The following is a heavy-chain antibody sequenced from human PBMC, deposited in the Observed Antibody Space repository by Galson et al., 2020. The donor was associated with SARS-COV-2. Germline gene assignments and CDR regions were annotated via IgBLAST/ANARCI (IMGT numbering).Heavy chain of an antibody. V-gene: IGHV5-51*01. CDR2: IYPGDSDT. Sequence: GESLKISCKGSGYSFTSYWIGWVRQMPGKGLEWMGIIYPGDSDTRYSPSFQGQVTLSADKSISTAYLQWSSLKASDTAMYYCARHFRYSSSWYDETNWFDPWGQGTLVTVSS. CDR3: ARHFRYSSSWYDETNWFDP. J-gene: IGHJ5*02. D-gene: IGHD6-13*01. CDR1: GYSFTSYW.